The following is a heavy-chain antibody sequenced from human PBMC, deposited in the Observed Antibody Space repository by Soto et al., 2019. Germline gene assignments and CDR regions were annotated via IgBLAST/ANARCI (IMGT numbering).Heavy chain of an antibody. J-gene: IGHJ5*02. V-gene: IGHV1-3*01. Sequence: ASVKVSCKASGYTFTSYAMHWVRQAPGQRLEWMGWINAGNGNTKYSQKFQGRVTITRDTSASTAYMELSSLRSEDTAVYYCARDLVLRIAGRATNWFDPWGQGTLLTVSS. CDR3: ARDLVLRIAGRATNWFDP. D-gene: IGHD6-6*01. CDR2: INAGNGNT. CDR1: GYTFTSYA.